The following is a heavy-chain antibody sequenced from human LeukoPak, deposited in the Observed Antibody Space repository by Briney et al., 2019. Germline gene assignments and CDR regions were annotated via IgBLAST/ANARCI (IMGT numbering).Heavy chain of an antibody. CDR3: AGHDNGDDFDY. J-gene: IGHJ4*02. CDR2: INMYTANP. Sequence: ASVKVSCKASGYTFIRYAINWLRQVPGQGLEWMGWINMYTANPAYAQGFTERFVFSLDTSVSTAYLEISNLKAEDTAVYYCAGHDNGDDFDYWGQGTLVTVSS. CDR1: GYTFIRYA. V-gene: IGHV7-4-1*02. D-gene: IGHD4/OR15-4a*01.